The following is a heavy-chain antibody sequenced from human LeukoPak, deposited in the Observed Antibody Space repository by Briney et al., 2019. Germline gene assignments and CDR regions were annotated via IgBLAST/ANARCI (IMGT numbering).Heavy chain of an antibody. CDR1: GFTFSNYA. CDR2: ISYDGSNK. CDR3: ARDRFPYCSSTSCYFDQ. V-gene: IGHV3-30-3*01. J-gene: IGHJ4*02. Sequence: PGRSLRLSCAASGFTFSNYAMHRVRQAPGKGLEWVAVISYDGSNKYYADSVKGRFTISRDNSKNTLYLQMNSLRAEDTAVYYCARDRFPYCSSTSCYFDQWGQGTLVTVSS. D-gene: IGHD2-2*01.